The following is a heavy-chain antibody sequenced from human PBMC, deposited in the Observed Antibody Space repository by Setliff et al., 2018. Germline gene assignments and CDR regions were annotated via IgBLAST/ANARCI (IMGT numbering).Heavy chain of an antibody. CDR1: GFTFSSYA. J-gene: IGHJ3*02. V-gene: IGHV3-64D*09. CDR3: VKGYCSGGSCYLGAFDI. D-gene: IGHD2-15*01. CDR2: ISSNGGST. Sequence: PGGSLRLSCAASGFTFSSYAMHWVRQAPGKGLEYVSAISSNGGSTYYADSVKGRFTISRDNSKNTLYLQMSSLRAEDTAVYYCVKGYCSGGSCYLGAFDIWGQGTMVTVSS.